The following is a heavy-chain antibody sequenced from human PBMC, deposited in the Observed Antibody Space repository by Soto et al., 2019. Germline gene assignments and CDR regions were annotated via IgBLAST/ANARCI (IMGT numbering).Heavy chain of an antibody. Sequence: PSETLSLTCTVSGGSISSGGYYWSWIRQHPGKGLEWIGYIYYSGSTYYNPSLKSRVTISVDTSKNQFSLKLSSVTAADTAVYYCARESPAFDYYDNGMDVWGQGTTVTVSS. CDR3: ARESPAFDYYDNGMDV. J-gene: IGHJ6*02. V-gene: IGHV4-31*03. CDR2: IYYSGST. CDR1: GGSISSGGYY. D-gene: IGHD3-22*01.